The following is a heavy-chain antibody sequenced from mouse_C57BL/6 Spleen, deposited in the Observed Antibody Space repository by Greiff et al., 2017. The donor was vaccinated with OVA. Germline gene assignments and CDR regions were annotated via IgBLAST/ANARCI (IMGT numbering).Heavy chain of an antibody. D-gene: IGHD2-5*01. J-gene: IGHJ2*02. CDR1: GYTFTSYW. CDR3: ARYYSNFPYFDY. CDR2: IYPGSGST. Sequence: VQLQQSGAELVKPGASVKMSCKASGYTFTSYWITWVKQRPGQGLEWIGDIYPGSGSTNYNEKFKSKATLTVATSSRTANMQLSSLTSEYSAVYYCARYYSNFPYFDYWGQGTSLTVSS. V-gene: IGHV1-55*01.